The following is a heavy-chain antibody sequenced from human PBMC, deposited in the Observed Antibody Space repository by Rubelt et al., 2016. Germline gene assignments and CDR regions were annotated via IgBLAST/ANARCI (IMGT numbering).Heavy chain of an antibody. D-gene: IGHD3-16*02. Sequence: GLECIGEIYHGGSTNYNPSLKSRVTISVEKSKNQFSLKLISVTAADTAVYYCARRSEFVNPYGMDVWGQGTTVTVSS. CDR3: ARRSEFVNPYGMDV. J-gene: IGHJ6*02. CDR2: IYHGGST. V-gene: IGHV4-4*02.